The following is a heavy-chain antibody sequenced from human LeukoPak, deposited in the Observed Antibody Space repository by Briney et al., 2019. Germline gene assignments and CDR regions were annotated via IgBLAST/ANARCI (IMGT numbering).Heavy chain of an antibody. D-gene: IGHD2-2*01. Sequence: GASVKVSCKASGGTFSSYAISWVRQAPGQGLEWMGGIIPIFGTANYAQKFQGRVTITADESTSTAYMELSSLRSEDTAVYYCARVRRYCSSTSCYDYYYYYYGMDVWGQGTTVTVSS. J-gene: IGHJ6*02. CDR2: IIPIFGTA. CDR1: GGTFSSYA. CDR3: ARVRRYCSSTSCYDYYYYYYGMDV. V-gene: IGHV1-69*13.